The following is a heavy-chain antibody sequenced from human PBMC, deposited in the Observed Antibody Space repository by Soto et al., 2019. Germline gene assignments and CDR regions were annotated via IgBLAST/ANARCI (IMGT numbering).Heavy chain of an antibody. CDR2: INAGNDNT. Sequence: QVQLVQSGAAVQKPGASVKVSCKASGYTFTNYAMHWVRQAPGQRLEGMGWINAGNDNTKYSQKFQGRVTITRDTSASTAYMELISLRSEDTAVYYCARDLACFDPWGQGTLFTASS. J-gene: IGHJ5*02. D-gene: IGHD3-16*01. CDR1: GYTFTNYA. CDR3: ARDLACFDP. V-gene: IGHV1-3*01.